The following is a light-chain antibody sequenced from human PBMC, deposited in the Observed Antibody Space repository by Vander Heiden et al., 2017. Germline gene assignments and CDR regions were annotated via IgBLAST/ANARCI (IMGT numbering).Light chain of an antibody. Sequence: EIVMTQSPATLSVSLGERATLSCRASQSVSSNLAWYQQKPGQAPRLLIYGASTSATGIPARFSGSGSGTEFTLTISSLQSEDFAVYYCQQYNNWPYTFGQGTKLEIK. CDR3: QQYNNWPYT. CDR1: QSVSSN. CDR2: GAS. J-gene: IGKJ2*01. V-gene: IGKV3-15*01.